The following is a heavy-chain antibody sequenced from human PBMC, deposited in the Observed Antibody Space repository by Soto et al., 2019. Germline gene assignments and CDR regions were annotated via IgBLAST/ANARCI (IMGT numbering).Heavy chain of an antibody. D-gene: IGHD3-22*01. J-gene: IGHJ4*02. V-gene: IGHV3-23*01. CDR3: AKDGRITMIVVVTPYFDY. CDR2: ISGSGGST. CDR1: GFTFSSYA. Sequence: GGSLRLSCAASGFTFSSYAMSWVRQAPGKGLEWVSAISGSGGSTYYADSVKGRFTISRDNSKNTLYLQMNSLRAEDTAVYYCAKDGRITMIVVVTPYFDYWGQGTLVTVSS.